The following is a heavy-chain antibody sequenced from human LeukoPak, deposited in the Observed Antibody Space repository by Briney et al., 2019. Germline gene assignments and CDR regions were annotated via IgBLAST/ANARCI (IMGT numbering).Heavy chain of an antibody. CDR2: ISGSGGST. CDR1: GFTFSSYA. CDR3: AKGGANMVRGVITMDV. J-gene: IGHJ6*03. V-gene: IGHV3-23*01. Sequence: GGSLRLSCAASGFTFSSYAMSWVRQAPGKGVEWVSAISGSGGSTYYADSVKARFTISRDNSKTTLYLQMNSLRAEDTSVYYCAKGGANMVRGVITMDVWGKGTTVTVSS. D-gene: IGHD3-10*01.